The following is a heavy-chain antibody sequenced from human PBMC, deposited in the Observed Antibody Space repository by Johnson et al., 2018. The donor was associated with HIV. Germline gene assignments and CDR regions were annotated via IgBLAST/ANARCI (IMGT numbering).Heavy chain of an antibody. CDR1: GLSFSNFG. CDR3: ARDQAEVDAFDS. D-gene: IGHD2-15*01. CDR2: ISFDGNLK. J-gene: IGHJ3*02. Sequence: QMLLVESGGGVVQPGKSLTLSCVVSGLSFSNFGIHWVRQAPGQGPEWVAVISFDGNLKKYADSVKGRFTISRDNSKNSLYLQMNSLRAEDTAVYYCARDQAEVDAFDSWGQGTMVTVSS. V-gene: IGHV3-33*08.